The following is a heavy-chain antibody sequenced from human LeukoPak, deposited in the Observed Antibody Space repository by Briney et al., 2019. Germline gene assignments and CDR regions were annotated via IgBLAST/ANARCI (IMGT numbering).Heavy chain of an antibody. CDR3: AGSRLSAEYFQF. J-gene: IGHJ1*01. CDR1: GFTVSGNY. Sequence: GGSLRLSCEASGFTVSGNYMNWIRQAPGKGLEWVSVIYSGGNTYYADSVKGRSSISRDNSKNTLYLQMNSLRVEDTAVYYCAGSRLSAEYFQFWGQGTLVAVSS. CDR2: IYSGGNT. V-gene: IGHV3-66*01.